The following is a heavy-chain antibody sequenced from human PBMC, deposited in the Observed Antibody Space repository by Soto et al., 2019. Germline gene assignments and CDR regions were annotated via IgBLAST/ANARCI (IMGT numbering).Heavy chain of an antibody. V-gene: IGHV3-11*05. Sequence: PGGSLRLSCVASGFTFSDHYMTWIRQAPGKGLEWLSSISTSSSYTNYADSVKGRFTISRDNAKNTLYLQVNSLRAEDTAVYYCAKEDYGDSYPGYWGQGTLVTVPQ. J-gene: IGHJ4*02. CDR1: GFTFSDHY. CDR2: ISTSSSYT. D-gene: IGHD4-17*01. CDR3: AKEDYGDSYPGY.